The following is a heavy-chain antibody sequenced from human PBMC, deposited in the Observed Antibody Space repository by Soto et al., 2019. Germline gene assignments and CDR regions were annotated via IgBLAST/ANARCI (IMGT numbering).Heavy chain of an antibody. Sequence: ASVKVSCKASGYSFTDYHIHWVRQAPGQGLEWLGRINPKSGGTSTAQKFQGWVTMTRDRSISTVYMELTRLRSNDTAVYFCARGHSTDCSNGVCSFFYNHEMDVWGQGTTVTVSS. D-gene: IGHD2-8*01. J-gene: IGHJ6*02. CDR1: GYSFTDYH. CDR3: ARGHSTDCSNGVCSFFYNHEMDV. V-gene: IGHV1-2*04. CDR2: INPKSGGT.